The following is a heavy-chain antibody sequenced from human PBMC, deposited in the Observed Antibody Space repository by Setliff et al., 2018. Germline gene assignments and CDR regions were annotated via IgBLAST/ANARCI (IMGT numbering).Heavy chain of an antibody. J-gene: IGHJ4*02. Sequence: PSETLSLTCAVYGGSFSGYYWSWIRQPPGKGLEWIGEINHSGSTNNNPSLKSRVTISVDTSKNQFSLKLSSVTAADTAVYYCASQEPLYSSGWYYFDYWGQGTLVTVS. D-gene: IGHD6-19*01. CDR3: ASQEPLYSSGWYYFDY. CDR1: GGSFSGYY. CDR2: INHSGST. V-gene: IGHV4-34*01.